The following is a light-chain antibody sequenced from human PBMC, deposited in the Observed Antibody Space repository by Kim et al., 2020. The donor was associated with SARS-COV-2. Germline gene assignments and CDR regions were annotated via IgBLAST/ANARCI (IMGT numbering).Light chain of an antibody. CDR2: GAS. V-gene: IGKV3-15*01. Sequence: EIVMTQSPATLSVSPGERATLSCRASQSVNSNLAWYQQKPGQAPRLLIYGASTRASGIPARFSGSGSGTEFTLTISSLQSEDFALYYCQQYNNWYTFGQGTKLKI. CDR1: QSVNSN. CDR3: QQYNNWYT. J-gene: IGKJ2*01.